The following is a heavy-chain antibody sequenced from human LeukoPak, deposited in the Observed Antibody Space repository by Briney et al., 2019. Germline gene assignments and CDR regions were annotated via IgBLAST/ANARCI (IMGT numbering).Heavy chain of an antibody. CDR2: INHSGST. V-gene: IGHV4-34*01. J-gene: IGHJ6*03. Sequence: SETLSLTCTVSGGSIRSHYWSWIRQPPGKGLEWIGEINHSGSTNYNPSLKSRVTISVDTSKNQFSLKLSSVTAADTAVYYCARARVGGYYDSSGWAYYYMDVWGKGTTVTVSS. CDR3: ARARVGGYYDSSGWAYYYMDV. CDR1: GGSIRSHY. D-gene: IGHD3-22*01.